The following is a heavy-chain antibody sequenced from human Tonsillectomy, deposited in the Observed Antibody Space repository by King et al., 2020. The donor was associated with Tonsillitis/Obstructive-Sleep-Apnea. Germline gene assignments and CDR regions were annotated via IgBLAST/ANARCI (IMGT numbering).Heavy chain of an antibody. CDR3: AREGAVMKAFDI. CDR1: GGSISGYY. CDR2: IYYSGGT. V-gene: IGHV4-59*01. J-gene: IGHJ3*02. Sequence: VQLQESGPGLVKPSETLSLPCTVSGGSISGYYWSWSRQPPGKGLEWIAYIYYSGGTNYNPSLTSRVTISVDTSKSQFSLKLSTVTAAETAVYYCAREGAVMKAFDIWGQGTMVTVSS. D-gene: IGHD2-8*01.